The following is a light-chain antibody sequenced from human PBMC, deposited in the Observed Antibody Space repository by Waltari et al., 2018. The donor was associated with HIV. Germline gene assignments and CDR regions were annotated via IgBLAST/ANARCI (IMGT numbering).Light chain of an antibody. CDR1: LRSYY. Sequence: LRSYYSNWYQQKPGQAPVLVLHGKNSRLSGVPDRFSGASSGSTASLTITGAQAEDEAVYYCHSRDSSGNSYVFGNGTQVTVL. V-gene: IGLV3-19*01. J-gene: IGLJ1*01. CDR3: HSRDSSGNSYV. CDR2: GKN.